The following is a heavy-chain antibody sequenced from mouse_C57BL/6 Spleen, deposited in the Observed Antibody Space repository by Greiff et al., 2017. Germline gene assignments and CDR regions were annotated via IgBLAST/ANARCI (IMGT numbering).Heavy chain of an antibody. CDR3: ARRGLATVVEGYAMDY. J-gene: IGHJ4*01. CDR2: IYPGDGDT. CDR1: GYAFSSYW. V-gene: IGHV1-80*01. D-gene: IGHD1-1*01. Sequence: QVQLQQSGAELVKPGASVKISCKASGYAFSSYWMNWVKQRPGKGLEWIGQIYPGDGDTNYNGKFKGKATLTADKSSSTAYMQLSRLTSEDSAVYFCARRGLATVVEGYAMDYWGQGTSVTVSS.